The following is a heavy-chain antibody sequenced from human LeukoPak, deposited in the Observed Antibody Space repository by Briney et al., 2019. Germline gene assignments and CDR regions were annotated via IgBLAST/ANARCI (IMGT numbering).Heavy chain of an antibody. CDR2: ISYDGSNK. V-gene: IGHV3-30*04. CDR1: GFTFSSYA. Sequence: PGGSLRLSCAASGFTFSSYAMHWVRQAPGKGLEWVAVISYDGSNKYYADSVKGRFTISRDNSKNTLYLQMNSLRAEDTAVYYCASPYYYDSSGGNDAFDIWGQGTMVTVSS. J-gene: IGHJ3*02. CDR3: ASPYYYDSSGGNDAFDI. D-gene: IGHD3-22*01.